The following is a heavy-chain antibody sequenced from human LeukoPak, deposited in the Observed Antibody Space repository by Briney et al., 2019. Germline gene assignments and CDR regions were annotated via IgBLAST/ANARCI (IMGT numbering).Heavy chain of an antibody. CDR3: ARDAGSGWYRPYHYYYMDV. CDR2: ISSSGSVI. CDR1: GFTFSDNS. D-gene: IGHD6-13*01. Sequence: PGGSLRLSCVASGFTFSDNSMTWIRQAPGKGLEWVSYISSSGSVIKYADSVKGRFTISRDNTQSSLYLEMNSLRVEDTAVYYCARDAGSGWYRPYHYYYMDVWGKGTTVTISS. J-gene: IGHJ6*03. V-gene: IGHV3-11*01.